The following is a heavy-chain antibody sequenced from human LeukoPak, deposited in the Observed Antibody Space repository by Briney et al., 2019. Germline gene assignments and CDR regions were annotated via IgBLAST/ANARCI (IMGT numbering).Heavy chain of an antibody. CDR1: GFTFSSSW. D-gene: IGHD3-22*01. V-gene: IGHV3-7*03. CDR3: ARYYYDSSGYYYFDY. CDR2: IKQDGSDK. Sequence: GGSLRLSCAASGFTFSSSWMTWVRQAPGKGLEWVADIKQDGSDKYSVDSVRGRFTISRDNAKNSLYLQMNSLRAEDTAVYYCARYYYDSSGYYYFDYGGQGTLVTVPS. J-gene: IGHJ4*02.